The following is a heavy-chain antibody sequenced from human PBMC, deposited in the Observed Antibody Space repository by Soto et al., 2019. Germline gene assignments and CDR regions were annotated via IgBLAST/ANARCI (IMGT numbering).Heavy chain of an antibody. CDR1: GFTFSSYW. CDR2: INSDGSST. Sequence: GGSLRLSCAASGFTFSSYWMHWVRQAPGKGLVWVSRINSDGSSTSYADSVKGRFTISRDNAKNTLYLQMNSLRAEDTAVYYCAREGAAYCSGGSCSPWDYYYMDVWGKGTTVTVSS. D-gene: IGHD2-15*01. J-gene: IGHJ6*03. CDR3: AREGAAYCSGGSCSPWDYYYMDV. V-gene: IGHV3-74*01.